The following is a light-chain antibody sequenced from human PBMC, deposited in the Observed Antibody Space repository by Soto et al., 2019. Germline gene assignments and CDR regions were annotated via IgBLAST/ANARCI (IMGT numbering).Light chain of an antibody. J-gene: IGLJ2*01. Sequence: QSVLTQPTSASGTPGQRVTISWSGSGSSIGTNTVNWYRQLPGTAPKLLIYGDNQRPSGVPDRFSGSKSGTSASLAISGLQSEDEADYYCAAWDGSLNNVLFGGGTKLTVL. V-gene: IGLV1-44*01. CDR2: GDN. CDR3: AAWDGSLNNVL. CDR1: GSSIGTNT.